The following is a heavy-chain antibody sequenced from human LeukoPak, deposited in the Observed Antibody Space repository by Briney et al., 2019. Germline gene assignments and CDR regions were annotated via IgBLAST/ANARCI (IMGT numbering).Heavy chain of an antibody. CDR3: ASLDSSGYYRFDY. J-gene: IGHJ4*02. D-gene: IGHD3-22*01. CDR1: GGSFSGYY. CDR2: IYYSGST. V-gene: IGHV4-59*08. Sequence: PSETLSLTCAVYGGSFSGYYWSWIRQPPGKGLEWIGYIYYSGSTNYNPSLKSRVTISVDTSKNQFSLKLSSVTAADTAVYYCASLDSSGYYRFDYWGQGTLVTVSS.